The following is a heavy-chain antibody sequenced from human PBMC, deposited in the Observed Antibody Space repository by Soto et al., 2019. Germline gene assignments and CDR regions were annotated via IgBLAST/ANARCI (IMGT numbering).Heavy chain of an antibody. V-gene: IGHV3-7*01. CDR1: GFTFSSYW. CDR3: SRERGSRSITARPVDY. J-gene: IGHJ4*02. D-gene: IGHD6-6*01. Sequence: GGSLRLSCAASGFTFSSYWMSWVRQAPGKGLEWVANIKEDGSEKYYVDSVKGRFSISRDNSKNSLYLQMNRLRAEDTAVYFFSRERGSRSITARPVDYWGQGTLVTVSS. CDR2: IKEDGSEK.